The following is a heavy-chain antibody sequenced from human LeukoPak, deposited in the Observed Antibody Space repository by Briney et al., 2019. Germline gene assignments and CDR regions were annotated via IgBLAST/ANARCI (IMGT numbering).Heavy chain of an antibody. Sequence: GASVKVSCKASGYTFTGYYMHWVRQAPGQGLEWMGWINPNSGGTNYAQKFQGRVTMTRDTSISTAYMGLSRLRSDDTAVYYCARDGPHIVVVPAAPTGYWGQGTLVTVSS. CDR1: GYTFTGYY. CDR2: INPNSGGT. V-gene: IGHV1-2*02. CDR3: ARDGPHIVVVPAAPTGY. J-gene: IGHJ4*02. D-gene: IGHD2-2*01.